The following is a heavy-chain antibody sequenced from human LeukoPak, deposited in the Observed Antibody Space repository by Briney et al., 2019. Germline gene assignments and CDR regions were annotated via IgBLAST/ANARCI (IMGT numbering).Heavy chain of an antibody. CDR3: ARVGPDTYCSGGSCYFDY. V-gene: IGHV1-2*02. CDR2: INPNNGGT. J-gene: IGHJ4*02. D-gene: IGHD2-15*01. CDR1: GYTFSDYY. Sequence: ASVKVSCKASGYTFSDYYMHWVRQAPGQGLERMGRINPNNGGTNFAQKFQGRVTMTRDTSISTAYMELSGLRSDDTAVYYCARVGPDTYCSGGSCYFDYWGQGTLVTVSP.